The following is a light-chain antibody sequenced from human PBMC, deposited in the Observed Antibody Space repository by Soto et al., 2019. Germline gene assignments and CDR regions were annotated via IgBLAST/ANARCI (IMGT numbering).Light chain of an antibody. CDR1: QSVLYSSNNKNY. Sequence: DIVMTQSPDSLAVSLGERATINCKSGQSVLYSSNNKNYLAWYQQKPGQPPKLLIYWTSTRESGVPDRFSGSGSETDFQITISSLHAEDVAVYYCQQYYSTPPWTFGQGTKVEIK. V-gene: IGKV4-1*01. CDR2: WTS. J-gene: IGKJ1*01. CDR3: QQYYSTPPWT.